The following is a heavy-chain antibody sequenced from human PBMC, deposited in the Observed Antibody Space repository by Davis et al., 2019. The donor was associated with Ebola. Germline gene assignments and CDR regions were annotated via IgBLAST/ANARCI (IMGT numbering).Heavy chain of an antibody. J-gene: IGHJ4*02. CDR2: IRSKANSYAT. CDR1: GFTFSDHY. Sequence: GESLKISCAASGFTFSDHYMDWVRQASGKGLEWVGRIRSKANSYATAYAASVKGRFTISRDDSKNTAYLQMNSLKTEDTAVYYCTSTGSGWYVGEFDYWGQGTLVTVSS. D-gene: IGHD6-19*01. V-gene: IGHV3-73*01. CDR3: TSTGSGWYVGEFDY.